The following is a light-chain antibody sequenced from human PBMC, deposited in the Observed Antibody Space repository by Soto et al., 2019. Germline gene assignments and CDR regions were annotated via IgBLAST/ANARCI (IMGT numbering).Light chain of an antibody. CDR3: QQYYTTPLT. Sequence: DIVMTQSPDSLAESLGERATINCKSSQSVLYSSNNKNYLAWYQQKPGQPPKLLIHWASTRESGVPDRFSGSGSGTDCSLTITGLQAEDVAVYYWQQYYTTPLTFGGGTKVEIK. CDR2: WAS. CDR1: QSVLYSSNNKNY. V-gene: IGKV4-1*01. J-gene: IGKJ4*01.